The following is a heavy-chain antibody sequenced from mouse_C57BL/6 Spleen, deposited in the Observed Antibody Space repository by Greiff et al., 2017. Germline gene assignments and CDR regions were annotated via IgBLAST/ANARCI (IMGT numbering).Heavy chain of an antibody. CDR1: GYTFTSYW. D-gene: IGHD2-1*01. CDR3: ARSGVYGNFDFDY. J-gene: IGHJ2*01. V-gene: IGHV1-50*01. Sequence: VQLQQPGAELVKPGASVKLSCKASGYTFTSYWMQWVKQRPGQGLEWIGGIDPSDSYTNYNQKFKGKATLTVDTSSRTAYMQLSSLTSEDSAVYYCARSGVYGNFDFDYWGQGTTLTVSS. CDR2: IDPSDSYT.